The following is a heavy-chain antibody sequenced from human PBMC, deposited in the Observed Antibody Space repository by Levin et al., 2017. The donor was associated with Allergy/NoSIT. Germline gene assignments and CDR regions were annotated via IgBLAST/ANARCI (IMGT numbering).Heavy chain of an antibody. Sequence: GGSLRLSCAASGFTFSSYAMSWVRQAPGKGLEWVSGISGSGGSTDYADSVKGRFTISRDNSKNTLYLQMNSLRAEDTAVYYCAKDRGGGIVVRLDYWGQGTLVKVSS. D-gene: IGHD6-19*01. J-gene: IGHJ4*02. V-gene: IGHV3-23*01. CDR1: GFTFSSYA. CDR2: ISGSGGST. CDR3: AKDRGGGIVVRLDY.